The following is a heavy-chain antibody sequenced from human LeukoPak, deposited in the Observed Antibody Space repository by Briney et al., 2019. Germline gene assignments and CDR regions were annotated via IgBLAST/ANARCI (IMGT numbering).Heavy chain of an antibody. J-gene: IGHJ3*02. CDR3: ATYAGQANDAFDI. Sequence: GGSLRLACVASGFTFSSYWMHWVRQAPGKGLGWVSRISSDGNNRDYAESVKGRFTISRDNTKSTLYLQMNSLRAEDTAVYYCATYAGQANDAFDIWGQGTMVTVS. CDR2: ISSDGNNR. V-gene: IGHV3-74*01. CDR1: GFTFSSYW.